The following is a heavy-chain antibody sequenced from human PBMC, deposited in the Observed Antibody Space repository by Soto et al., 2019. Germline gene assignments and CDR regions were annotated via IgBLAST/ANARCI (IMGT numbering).Heavy chain of an antibody. D-gene: IGHD4-4*01. V-gene: IGHV3-30*18. Sequence: PGGSLRLSCAASGFTFSSYGMHWVRQAPGKGLEWVAVISYDGSNKYYADSVKGRFTISRDNSKNTLYLQMNSLRAEDTAVYYCAKDGTVATYFDYWGQGTLVTVSS. CDR1: GFTFSSYG. CDR3: AKDGTVATYFDY. CDR2: ISYDGSNK. J-gene: IGHJ4*02.